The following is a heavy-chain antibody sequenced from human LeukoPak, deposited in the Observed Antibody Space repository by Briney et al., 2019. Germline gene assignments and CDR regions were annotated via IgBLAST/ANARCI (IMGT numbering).Heavy chain of an antibody. CDR1: GFTFDDYA. CDR3: AREAWGRSFDY. J-gene: IGHJ4*02. CDR2: ISWNSGSI. D-gene: IGHD7-27*01. V-gene: IGHV3-9*01. Sequence: SGGSLRLSCAASGFTFDDYAMHWVRQAPGKGLEWVSGISWNSGSIGYADSVKGRFTISRDNAKNSLYLQMNSLRAEDTAVYYCAREAWGRSFDYWGQGTLVTVSS.